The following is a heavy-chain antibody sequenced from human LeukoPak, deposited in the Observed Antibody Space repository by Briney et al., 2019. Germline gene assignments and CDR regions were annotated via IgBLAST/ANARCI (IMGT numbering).Heavy chain of an antibody. J-gene: IGHJ4*02. D-gene: IGHD1-26*01. V-gene: IGHV1-2*02. CDR2: INPNSGGT. CDR1: GYTFTSYG. CDR3: ARARVGAYDY. Sequence: ASVKVSCKASGYTFTSYGISWVRQAPGQGLEWMGWINPNSGGTNYAQKFQGRVTMTRDTSISTAYMELSRLRSDDTAVYYCARARVGAYDYWGQGTLVTVSS.